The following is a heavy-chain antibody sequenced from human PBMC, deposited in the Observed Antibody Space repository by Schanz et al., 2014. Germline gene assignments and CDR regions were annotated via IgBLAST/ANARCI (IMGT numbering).Heavy chain of an antibody. V-gene: IGHV1-46*01. D-gene: IGHD1-26*01. CDR1: GYTFTDYY. CDR2: ICLNDGGK. CDR3: ARERPRKGDFDY. Sequence: QVQLVQSGAEVKEPGASVKLSCKSSGYTFTDYYMQWVRQAPGQGLEWLGTICLNDGGKHSAEKLPGRMTMHRXTSTSTVSLDLSRLRSEXTAVYYCARERPRKGDFDYWGQGTLVTVSS. J-gene: IGHJ4*02.